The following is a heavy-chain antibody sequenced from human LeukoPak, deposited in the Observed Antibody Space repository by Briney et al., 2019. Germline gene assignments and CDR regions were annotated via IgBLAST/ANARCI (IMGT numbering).Heavy chain of an antibody. CDR1: GYSFTTYW. Sequence: GESLKISCKGSGYSFTTYWIGWVRQMPGKGLEWMGIIYPGDSDTRYSPSFQGQVTISVDKSISTAYLQWSSLKASDTAMYYCARQGGTYPRQNWFDPWGQGTLVTVSS. CDR2: IYPGDSDT. CDR3: ARQGGTYPRQNWFDP. J-gene: IGHJ5*02. V-gene: IGHV5-51*01. D-gene: IGHD1-26*01.